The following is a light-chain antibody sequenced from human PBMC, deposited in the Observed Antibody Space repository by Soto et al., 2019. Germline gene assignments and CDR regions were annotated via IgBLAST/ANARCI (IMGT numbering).Light chain of an antibody. CDR3: QQRGRWPPT. CDR1: QSVSSSY. Sequence: EFVMTQSPGTLSLSPGDRATLSCRASQSVSSSYLAWYQQKPGQAPRLLIYDASKRATDIPDRFIGSGSGTDFTLTSSSLEPEDFAVYYCQQRGRWPPTFGQGTKVDIK. CDR2: DAS. V-gene: IGKV3D-20*02. J-gene: IGKJ1*01.